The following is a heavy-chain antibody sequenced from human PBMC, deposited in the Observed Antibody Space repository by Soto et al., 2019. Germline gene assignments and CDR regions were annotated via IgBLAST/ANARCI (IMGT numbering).Heavy chain of an antibody. CDR1: GYTFTSYA. J-gene: IGHJ5*02. CDR3: ARDHITIFGVVIGAIDP. V-gene: IGHV1-3*01. CDR2: INAGNGNT. D-gene: IGHD3-3*01. Sequence: QVQLVQSGAEVKKPGASVKVSCKASGYTFTSYAMHWVRQAPGQRLEWMGWINAGNGNTKCSQKFQGRVTITRDTSASTAYMELSSLRSEDTAVYYCARDHITIFGVVIGAIDPWGQGTLVTVSS.